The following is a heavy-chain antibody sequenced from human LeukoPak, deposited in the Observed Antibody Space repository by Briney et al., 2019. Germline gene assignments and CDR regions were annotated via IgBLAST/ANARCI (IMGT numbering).Heavy chain of an antibody. J-gene: IGHJ5*02. D-gene: IGHD3-10*01. V-gene: IGHV3-53*01. Sequence: PGGSLRLSCAASGFTFDDYAMHWVRQAPGKGLEWVSVIYSGGSTYYADSVKGRFTISRDNSKNTLYLQMNSLRAEDTAVYYCARDYFYGSGSPWGQGTLVTVSS. CDR1: GFTFDDYA. CDR3: ARDYFYGSGSP. CDR2: IYSGGST.